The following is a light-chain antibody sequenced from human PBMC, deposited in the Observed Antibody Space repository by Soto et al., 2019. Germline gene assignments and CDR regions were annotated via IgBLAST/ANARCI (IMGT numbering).Light chain of an antibody. CDR2: QTS. Sequence: DIQMTQSPSTLSASVGDRVTLTCRASQNISSWLAWYQQKPGKAPNLLIYQTSNLEGGVPSRFSGRGSGTEFTLTITSLQPEDFATYYCQQSFSTPTFGQGTRLEIK. CDR1: QNISSW. V-gene: IGKV1-5*03. CDR3: QQSFSTPT. J-gene: IGKJ5*01.